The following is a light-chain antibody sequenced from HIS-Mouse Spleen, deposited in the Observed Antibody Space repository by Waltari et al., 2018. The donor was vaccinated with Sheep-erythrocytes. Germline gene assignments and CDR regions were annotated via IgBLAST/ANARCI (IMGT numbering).Light chain of an antibody. V-gene: IGKV1-9*01. J-gene: IGKJ1*01. CDR1: QGISSY. CDR2: AAS. Sequence: DIQMTQSPSFLSASVGDRVTITCRASQGISSYLAWCQQKPGKAPRLLIFAASTLHSGVPSRFSGRGSGTELTLTISSLQPEDFATYYCQQLNSYLTWTFGQGTKVEIK. CDR3: QQLNSYLTWT.